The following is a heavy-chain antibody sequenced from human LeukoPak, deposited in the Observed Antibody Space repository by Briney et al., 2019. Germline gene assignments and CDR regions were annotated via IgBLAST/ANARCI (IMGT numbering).Heavy chain of an antibody. CDR1: GGTFSSYA. CDR2: IIPILGIA. J-gene: IGHJ4*02. V-gene: IGHV1-69*04. Sequence: ASVKVSCKASGGTFSSYAISWVRQAPGQGLEWMGRIIPILGIANYAQKFQGRVTITADKSTSTAYMELSSLRSEDTAVYYCARDSNADYDSWSGYYYYWGQGTLVTVSS. CDR3: ARDSNADYDSWSGYYYY. D-gene: IGHD3-3*01.